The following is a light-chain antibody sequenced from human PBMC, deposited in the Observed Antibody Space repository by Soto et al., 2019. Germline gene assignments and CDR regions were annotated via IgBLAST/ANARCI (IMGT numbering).Light chain of an antibody. Sequence: EIVLTQSPGTLSLSQGERGTLSCRSSQSVSRSYLAWYQQKPGQAPRLLIHVASTRATGIPARFSGSGSGTDFTLTISRLEPEDVALYYYQQDGSSPWTFGKWTKVESK. CDR2: VAS. CDR1: QSVSRSY. V-gene: IGKV3-20*01. J-gene: IGKJ1*01. CDR3: QQDGSSPWT.